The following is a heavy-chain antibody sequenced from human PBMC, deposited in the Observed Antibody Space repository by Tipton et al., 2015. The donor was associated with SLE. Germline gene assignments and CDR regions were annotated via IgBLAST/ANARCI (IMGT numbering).Heavy chain of an antibody. D-gene: IGHD3-22*01. V-gene: IGHV4-61*01. CDR3: ARRSYYDSSGYYDY. J-gene: IGHJ4*02. CDR2: IYYSGST. Sequence: TLSLTCIVSGDSISSSSYYWSWIRQPPGKGLEWIGYIYYSGSTNYNPSLKSRVTISVDTSKNQFSLKLSSVTAADTAVYYCARRSYYDSSGYYDYWGQGTLVTVSS. CDR1: GDSISSSSYY.